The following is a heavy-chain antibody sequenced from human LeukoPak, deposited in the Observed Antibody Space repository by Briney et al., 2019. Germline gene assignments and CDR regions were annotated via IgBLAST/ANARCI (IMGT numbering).Heavy chain of an antibody. V-gene: IGHV5-51*01. CDR2: IIPGGSST. CDR1: GYSFASYW. J-gene: IGHJ4*01. D-gene: IGHD3-10*01. Sequence: GEWLQISCKGSGYSFASYWIGWGRQMPGKGLEWMGIIIPGGSSTRYSPSFQGLVTISPDKSTSTAYLQSSSLKASDTAMYYCARRHTCYYGLWGHGTLVTASS. CDR3: ARRHTCYYGL.